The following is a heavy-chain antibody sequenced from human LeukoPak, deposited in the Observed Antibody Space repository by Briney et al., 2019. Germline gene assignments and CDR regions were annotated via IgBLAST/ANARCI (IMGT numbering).Heavy chain of an antibody. J-gene: IGHJ4*02. V-gene: IGHV5-51*01. CDR3: ARPQSSSEGPYGY. CDR1: EYSFTSYW. Sequence: GESLKISCKGSEYSFTSYWIGWVRQMPGKGLEWMGIIYPGDSDTRYNPSFQGQVTISADKSISTAYLQWSSLKASDTAMYYCARPQSSSEGPYGYWGQGTLVTVSS. CDR2: IYPGDSDT. D-gene: IGHD6-6*01.